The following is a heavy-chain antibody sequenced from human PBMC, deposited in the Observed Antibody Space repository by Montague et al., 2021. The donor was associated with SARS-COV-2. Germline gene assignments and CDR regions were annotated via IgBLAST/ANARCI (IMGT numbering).Heavy chain of an antibody. CDR2: IYDARNT. J-gene: IGHJ2*01. CDR1: GGSISGYY. Sequence: SGTLSLTCTVSGGSISGYYWSWIRQPPGKGPEWIGNIYDARNTNYNPSLKSRVTISEDTSKNQFSLRLTSVTAADTAVYYCARDFRLQLWQTNYYFGLWGRGTLVSVSS. V-gene: IGHV4-59*01. CDR3: ARDFRLQLWQTNYYFGL. D-gene: IGHD5-18*01.